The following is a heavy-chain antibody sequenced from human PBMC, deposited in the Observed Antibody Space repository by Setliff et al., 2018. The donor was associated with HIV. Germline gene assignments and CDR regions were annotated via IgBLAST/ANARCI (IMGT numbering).Heavy chain of an antibody. CDR2: INLSRST. CDR3: TRRRGPMVRGVDPTPSYYFDY. CDR1: GASISGVNYY. V-gene: IGHV4-39*07. Sequence: PSETLSLTCSVSGASISGVNYYWSWIRQPPGKGLEWIGEINLSRSTDYNPSLKSRVTISVDTSKNQFSLRLSSVTAGDTAVYYCTRRRGPMVRGVDPTPSYYFDYWGQGTLVTV. J-gene: IGHJ4*02. D-gene: IGHD3-10*01.